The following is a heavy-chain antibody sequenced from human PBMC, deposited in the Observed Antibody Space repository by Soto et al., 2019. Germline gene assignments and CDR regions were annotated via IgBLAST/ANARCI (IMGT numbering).Heavy chain of an antibody. J-gene: IGHJ4*02. V-gene: IGHV3-23*01. CDR2: ISGSGGST. D-gene: IGHD2-21*02. CDR3: AKAYCGGDCPFDY. CDR1: VFTFSSYA. Sequence: TWWSLRLSCSASVFTFSSYAMSWFRQAPGKGLEWVSAISGSGGSTYYADSVKGRFTISRDNSKSTLYLQMNSLRAEDTAVYYCAKAYCGGDCPFDYWGQGTLVTVSS.